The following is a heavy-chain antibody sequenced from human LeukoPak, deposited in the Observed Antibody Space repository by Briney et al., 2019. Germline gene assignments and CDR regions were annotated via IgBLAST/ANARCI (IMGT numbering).Heavy chain of an antibody. CDR1: GFTFSSHW. J-gene: IGHJ2*01. CDR3: AREDYNDCGWYFDL. Sequence: PGGSLRLSCSASGFTFSSHWMHWVSQAPGKGLVCVARIKSDGSSTTYADSVKGRFTVSRDNAKNTLYLQMNSLRAEDTAVYYCAREDYNDCGWYFDLWGRGTLVTVSS. V-gene: IGHV3-74*01. CDR2: IKSDGSST. D-gene: IGHD4-17*01.